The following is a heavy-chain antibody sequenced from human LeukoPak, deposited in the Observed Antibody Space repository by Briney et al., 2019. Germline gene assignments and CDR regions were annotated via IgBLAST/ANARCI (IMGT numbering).Heavy chain of an antibody. CDR2: IYYSGST. D-gene: IGHD6-13*01. J-gene: IGHJ4*02. Sequence: SETLSLTCTVSCGSISSYYWSWIRQPPGKGLEWIGYIYYSGSTNYNPSLKSRVTISVDTSKNQFSLKLSSVTAADTAVYYCARERGYSSSWYPYYWGQGTLVTVSS. V-gene: IGHV4-59*01. CDR3: ARERGYSSSWYPYY. CDR1: CGSISSYY.